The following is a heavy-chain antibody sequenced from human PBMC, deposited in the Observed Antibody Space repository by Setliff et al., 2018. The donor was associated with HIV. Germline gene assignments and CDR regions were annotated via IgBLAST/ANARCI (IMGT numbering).Heavy chain of an antibody. CDR1: GGSISNQY. D-gene: IGHD3-10*01. CDR3: ARDRTYGDSGTYYMDV. Sequence: SETLSLTCTVSGGSISNQYWSWIRQPQGKGLEWIGYIYYSGTTKYNPSLKSRVTISLDTSKYQFSLKVSSVTAADSAVYYCARDRTYGDSGTYYMDVWGKGTTVTVSS. CDR2: IYYSGTT. V-gene: IGHV4-59*11. J-gene: IGHJ6*03.